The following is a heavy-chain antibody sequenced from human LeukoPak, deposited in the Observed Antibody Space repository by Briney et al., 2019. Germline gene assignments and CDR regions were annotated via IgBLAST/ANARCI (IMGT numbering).Heavy chain of an antibody. V-gene: IGHV3-74*01. D-gene: IGHD1-26*01. CDR2: INSDGSST. CDR3: ARGTGSYYSLGY. Sequence: PGGSLRLSCAASGFTFSSYWVHWGRQAPGKGLVWVSRINSDGSSTSYADSVKGRFTISRDNAKNTLYLQMDSLRAEDTAMYYCARGTGSYYSLGYWGQGTLVTVSS. J-gene: IGHJ4*02. CDR1: GFTFSSYW.